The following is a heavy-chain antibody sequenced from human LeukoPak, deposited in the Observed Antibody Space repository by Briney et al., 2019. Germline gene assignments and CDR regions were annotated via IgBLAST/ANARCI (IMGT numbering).Heavy chain of an antibody. V-gene: IGHV3-9*01. CDR3: AKDSGSYQFYYFDY. Sequence: PGGSLRLSCAASGFTFDDYAMHWVRQAPGKGLEWVSGISWNSGSIGYADSVKGRFTISRDNAKNSLYLQMNSLRAEDTALYYCAKDSGSYQFYYFDYWGQGTLVTVSS. J-gene: IGHJ4*02. CDR2: ISWNSGSI. CDR1: GFTFDDYA. D-gene: IGHD3-10*01.